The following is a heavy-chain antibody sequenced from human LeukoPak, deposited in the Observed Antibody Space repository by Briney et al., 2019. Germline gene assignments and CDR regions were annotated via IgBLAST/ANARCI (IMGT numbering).Heavy chain of an antibody. V-gene: IGHV4-39*01. CDR1: GGSISSSSYY. CDR3: ARPGDSSGYGWLDP. Sequence: SGTLSLTCAVSGGSISSSSYYWGWIRQPPGKGLEWIGSIYYSGSTYYNPSLKSRVTISVDTSKNQFSLKLSSVTAADTAVYYCARPGDSSGYGWLDPWGQGTLVTVSS. CDR2: IYYSGST. J-gene: IGHJ5*02. D-gene: IGHD3-22*01.